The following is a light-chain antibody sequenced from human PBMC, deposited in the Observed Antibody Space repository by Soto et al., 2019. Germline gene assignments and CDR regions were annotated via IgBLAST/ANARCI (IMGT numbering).Light chain of an antibody. Sequence: QSALTQPASVSGSPGQSITISCTGTSSDVGAYKYVSWYQQHPGKAPKLIIYEVSNRPSGVSNRFSGSKSGNTASLTISGLQAEDETDYYCNSFTSSSTYVFGTGNKLTVL. CDR2: EVS. V-gene: IGLV2-14*01. CDR3: NSFTSSSTYV. J-gene: IGLJ1*01. CDR1: SSDVGAYKY.